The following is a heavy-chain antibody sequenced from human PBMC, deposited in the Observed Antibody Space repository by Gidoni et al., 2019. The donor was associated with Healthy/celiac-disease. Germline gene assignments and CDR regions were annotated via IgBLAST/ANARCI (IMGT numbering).Heavy chain of an antibody. D-gene: IGHD3-3*01. J-gene: IGHJ6*03. CDR1: GGPISSYY. CDR3: ARGQGLRFLEWSPYMDV. CDR2: IYYSGST. V-gene: IGHV4-59*01. Sequence: QVQLQESGPGLVKPSETLSLTCTVSGGPISSYYWSWIRQPPGKGLEWIGYIYYSGSTNYNPSLKSRVTISVDTFKNQFSLKLSSVTAADTAVYYCARGQGLRFLEWSPYMDVWGKGTTVTVSS.